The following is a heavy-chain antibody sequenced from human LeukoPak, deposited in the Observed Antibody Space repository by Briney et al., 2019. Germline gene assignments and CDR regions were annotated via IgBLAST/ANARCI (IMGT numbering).Heavy chain of an antibody. Sequence: SETLSLTCTVSAGSISGYYWSWIRQPPGKGLEWIGYVYYSGNTNYNPSLKSRVTISVDTSKKQFSLKLSSVTAADTAVYYCATTNSTGWFLFDYWGQGTLVTVSS. CDR1: AGSISGYY. D-gene: IGHD6-19*01. CDR2: VYYSGNT. J-gene: IGHJ4*02. V-gene: IGHV4-59*01. CDR3: ATTNSTGWFLFDY.